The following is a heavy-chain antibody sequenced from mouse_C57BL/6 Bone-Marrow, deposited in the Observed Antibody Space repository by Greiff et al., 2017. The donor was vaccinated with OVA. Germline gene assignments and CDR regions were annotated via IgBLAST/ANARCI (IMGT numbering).Heavy chain of an antibody. Sequence: QVQLQQSGAELVRPGTSVTMSCKASGYTFTNYWIGWAQQRPGHGLEWIGDIYPGGGYTNYTEKFKGTATLTADKSSSTAYKKVSSLTSEDMAIYYCARYGYYGSSRYWYLDVWGTGTTVTVSS. CDR2: IYPGGGYT. CDR3: ARYGYYGSSRYWYLDV. J-gene: IGHJ1*03. D-gene: IGHD1-1*01. V-gene: IGHV1-63*01. CDR1: GYTFTNYW.